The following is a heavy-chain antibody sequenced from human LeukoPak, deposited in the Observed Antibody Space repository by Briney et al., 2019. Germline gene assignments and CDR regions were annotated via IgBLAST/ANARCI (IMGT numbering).Heavy chain of an antibody. CDR1: GGSFSGYY. CDR3: AREPPVGATFDY. D-gene: IGHD1-26*01. CDR2: INHSGST. V-gene: IGHV4-34*01. Sequence: NPSETLSLTCAVYGGSFSGYYWSWIRQPPGKGLEWIGEINHSGSTNYNPSLKSRVTISVDTSKNQFSLKLSSVTAADTAVYYCAREPPVGATFDYWGQGTLVTVSS. J-gene: IGHJ4*02.